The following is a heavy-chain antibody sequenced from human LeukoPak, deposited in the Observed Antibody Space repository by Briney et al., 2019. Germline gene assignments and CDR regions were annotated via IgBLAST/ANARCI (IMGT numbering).Heavy chain of an antibody. Sequence: GGSLRLSCAASGFTFSYYAMHWVRQAPGKGLEYVSSISNNGGSTDYANSVKGRFTISRGNSKNTLYLQMNSLRAEDTALYYCARDRRYYDSSGYYFHWYFDLWGRGTLVTVSS. CDR2: ISNNGGST. CDR1: GFTFSYYA. CDR3: ARDRRYYDSSGYYFHWYFDL. D-gene: IGHD3-22*01. V-gene: IGHV3-64*01. J-gene: IGHJ2*01.